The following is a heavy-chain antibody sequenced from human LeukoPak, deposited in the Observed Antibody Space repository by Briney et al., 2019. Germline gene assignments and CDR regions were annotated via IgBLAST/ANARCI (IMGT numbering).Heavy chain of an antibody. CDR2: IYYSGST. CDR3: ARGYYGSGSYEP. V-gene: IGHV4-30-4*01. Sequence: SRTLSLTCNVSGGSISSGDYYWSRIRQPPGKGLEWIGYIYYSGSTYYNPSLKSRVTISVDTSKNQFSLKLSSVTAADTAVYYCARGYYGSGSYEPWGQGTLVTVSS. D-gene: IGHD3-10*01. J-gene: IGHJ5*02. CDR1: GGSISSGDYY.